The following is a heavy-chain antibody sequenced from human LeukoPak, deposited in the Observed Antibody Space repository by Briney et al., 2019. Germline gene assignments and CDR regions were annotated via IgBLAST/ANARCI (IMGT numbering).Heavy chain of an antibody. CDR3: ARLQHVYSGYDFLNYFDY. D-gene: IGHD5-12*01. Sequence: SETLSLTCTVSGGSISSYYWCWIRQPPGKGLEWIGYIYYSGSTNYNPSLNTRVTISVDSSKNQFSLKLSSVTAADTAVYYCARLQHVYSGYDFLNYFDYGGEGSLVTVPS. CDR1: GGSISSYY. V-gene: IGHV4-59*08. CDR2: IYYSGST. J-gene: IGHJ4*02.